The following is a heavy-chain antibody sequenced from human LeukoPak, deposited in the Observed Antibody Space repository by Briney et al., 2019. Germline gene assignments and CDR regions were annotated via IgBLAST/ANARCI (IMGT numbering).Heavy chain of an antibody. CDR3: ARETTGLYYGMDV. CDR2: IKSTDDGGAI. D-gene: IGHD4-11*01. CDR1: GFSFSDAW. V-gene: IGHV3-15*01. J-gene: IGHJ6*02. Sequence: GGSLRLSCAASGFSFSDAWMSWVRQAPGKGLEWVGRIKSTDDGGAIDYAAPVKGRFTISRDDSKHTVYLQMDRLKTEDTAVYYCARETTGLYYGMDVWGQGTTVTVSS.